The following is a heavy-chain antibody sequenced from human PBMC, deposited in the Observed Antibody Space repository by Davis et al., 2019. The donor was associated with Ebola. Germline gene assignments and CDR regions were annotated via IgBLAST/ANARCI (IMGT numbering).Heavy chain of an antibody. CDR2: INPYSGDT. J-gene: IGHJ6*04. Sequence: ASVKVSCKASGGTFSSYTISWVRQAPGQGLEWMGRINPYSGDTNYAQKFQGRVTMTRDTSITTAYMELSRLRSDDTAVYYCARVRYCGGDCSRYFYYGMDVWGKGTTVTVSS. D-gene: IGHD2-21*02. V-gene: IGHV1-2*06. CDR3: ARVRYCGGDCSRYFYYGMDV. CDR1: GGTFSSYT.